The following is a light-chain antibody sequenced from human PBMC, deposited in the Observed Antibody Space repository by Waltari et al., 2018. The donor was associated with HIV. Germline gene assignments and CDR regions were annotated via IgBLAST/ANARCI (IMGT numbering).Light chain of an antibody. J-gene: IGLJ3*02. CDR3: QSYDSSLSVWV. Sequence: QSVLPQPPSVSGAPGQRVTMSCTGSNSNIGAGYDEHWYQQIPGTARKHLIYGNRHRRSGVTDRFSGAKSGTSASLAITGLQAEDEADYYCQSYDSSLSVWVFGGGTKLTVL. CDR1: NSNIGAGYD. V-gene: IGLV1-40*01. CDR2: GNR.